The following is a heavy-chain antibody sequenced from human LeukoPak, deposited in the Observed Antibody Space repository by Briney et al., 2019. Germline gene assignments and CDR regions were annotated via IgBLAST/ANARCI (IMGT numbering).Heavy chain of an antibody. V-gene: IGHV3-33*01. CDR3: ARIYGSTWTLDY. D-gene: IGHD6-13*01. CDR2: IWYDGSQK. J-gene: IGHJ4*02. CDR1: GFTFSRNG. Sequence: AGGSLRLSCAASGFTFSRNGMHWVRQAPGKGPEWVACIWYDGSQKYFADSVKGRFTISRDNIMNTLYLQMNSLRAEDTAVYYCARIYGSTWTLDYWGQGTLVTVSS.